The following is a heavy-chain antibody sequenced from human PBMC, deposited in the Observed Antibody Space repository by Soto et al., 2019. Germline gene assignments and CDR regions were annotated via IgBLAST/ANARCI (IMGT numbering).Heavy chain of an antibody. CDR1: GFTFSSYG. D-gene: IGHD2-15*01. J-gene: IGHJ5*02. V-gene: IGHV3-30*18. CDR2: ISYDGSNK. CDR3: AKAGDIGFRGWFDH. Sequence: XGSLRLSCAASGFTFSSYGMHWVRQAPGKGLEWVAVISYDGSNKYYADSVKGRFTISRDNSKNTLYLQMNSLRAEDTAVYYCAKAGDIGFRGWFDHWGQGTLVTVSS.